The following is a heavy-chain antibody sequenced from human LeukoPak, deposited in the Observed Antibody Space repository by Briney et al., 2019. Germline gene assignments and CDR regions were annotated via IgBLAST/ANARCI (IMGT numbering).Heavy chain of an antibody. J-gene: IGHJ6*03. D-gene: IGHD3-16*01. Sequence: PGGSLRLSCAASGFTFSSYEMNWVRQAPGKGLEWVSYISSSGSTIYYADSVKGRFTISRDNAKNSLYLQMNSLRAEDTAVYYCARCLWPRYYMDVWGKGTTVTISS. CDR1: GFTFSSYE. CDR2: ISSSGSTI. CDR3: ARCLWPRYYMDV. V-gene: IGHV3-48*03.